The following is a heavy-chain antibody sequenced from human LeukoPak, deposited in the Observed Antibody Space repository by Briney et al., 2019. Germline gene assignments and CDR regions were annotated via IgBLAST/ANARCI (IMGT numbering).Heavy chain of an antibody. CDR3: AGGYCSSTSCLPSY. CDR1: GGTFSSYA. CDR2: IIPIFGTA. D-gene: IGHD2-2*01. J-gene: IGHJ4*02. Sequence: SVKVSCKASGGTFSSYAISWVRQAPGQGLEWMGGIIPIFGTANYAQKFQGRVTITADESTSAAYMELSSLRSEDTAVYYCAGGYCSSTSCLPSYWGQGTLVTVSS. V-gene: IGHV1-69*01.